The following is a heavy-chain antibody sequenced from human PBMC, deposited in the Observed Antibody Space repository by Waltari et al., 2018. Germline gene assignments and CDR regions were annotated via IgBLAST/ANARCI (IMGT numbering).Heavy chain of an antibody. J-gene: IGHJ2*01. Sequence: EVQLVESGGRLVQPGGSLRLSGAASGLIVDKNYLTWVRQAPGKGLEWVSVIYGDGSADYSDSLKGRFIFSRDISKNTVYLQMNSLRSEDTAVYYCASRSGMRNNWYFDLWGRGTLVTVSS. CDR2: IYGDGSA. CDR1: GLIVDKNY. D-gene: IGHD3-10*01. V-gene: IGHV3-66*02. CDR3: ASRSGMRNNWYFDL.